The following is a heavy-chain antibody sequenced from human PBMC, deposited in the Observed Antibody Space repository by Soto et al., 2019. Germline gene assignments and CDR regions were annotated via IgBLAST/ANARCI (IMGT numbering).Heavy chain of an antibody. CDR3: AKDRGWLAERYYDVMDV. CDR2: ISYDGSNK. V-gene: IGHV3-30*18. Sequence: QVQLVESGGGVVQPGRSLRLSCSGSGFTFSSYGMHWVRRAPGKGREWVAVISYDGSNKYYAVSVKGRFTISRDNSKTTLYLQMNSLRAEDTAVYYCAKDRGWLAERYYDVMDVWGQGTTVTVAS. J-gene: IGHJ6*02. CDR1: GFTFSSYG. D-gene: IGHD6-19*01.